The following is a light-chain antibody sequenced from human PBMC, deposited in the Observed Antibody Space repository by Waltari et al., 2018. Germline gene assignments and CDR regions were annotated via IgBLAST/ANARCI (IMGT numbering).Light chain of an antibody. V-gene: IGLV3-21*01. J-gene: IGLJ2*01. CDR3: QVWDSSSDHVC. Sequence: SYDLTQASSVSVSLGQTARITCGGDNIGTITVQLYQQKPPQAPVVVIYYDSERPSGIPERFAGSKSGYTATLTISGVEAGDEADYYCQVWDSSSDHVCFGGATRLSVL. CDR2: YDS. CDR1: NIGTIT.